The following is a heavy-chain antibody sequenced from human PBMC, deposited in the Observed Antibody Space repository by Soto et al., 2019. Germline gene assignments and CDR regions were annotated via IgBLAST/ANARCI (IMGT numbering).Heavy chain of an antibody. Sequence: SVKVSCKASGGTFSSYAISWVRQAPGQGLEWMGGIIPIFGTANYAQKFQGRVTITADESTSTAYMELSSLRPEDTAVYYCARAYIVVVEYYYYYGMDVWGQGTTVTVSS. J-gene: IGHJ6*02. V-gene: IGHV1-69*13. D-gene: IGHD2-15*01. CDR3: ARAYIVVVEYYYYYGMDV. CDR1: GGTFSSYA. CDR2: IIPIFGTA.